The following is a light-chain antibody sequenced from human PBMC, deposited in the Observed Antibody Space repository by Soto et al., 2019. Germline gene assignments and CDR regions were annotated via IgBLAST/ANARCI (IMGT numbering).Light chain of an antibody. J-gene: IGKJ4*01. V-gene: IGKV3-20*01. CDR3: HQYGISP. CDR1: QSVSSNY. Sequence: EIVLTQSPGTLSLSPGERATLSCRASQSVSSNYLACYQQKPGQAPRLLIYVASSMATGIPDRFSGSGSGTEFSLTISRLEPEDFAVYYCHQYGISPFGGGTKVDIK. CDR2: VAS.